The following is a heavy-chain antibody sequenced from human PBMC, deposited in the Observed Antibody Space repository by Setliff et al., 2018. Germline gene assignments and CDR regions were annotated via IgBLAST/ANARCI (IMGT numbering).Heavy chain of an antibody. D-gene: IGHD2-2*01. Sequence: PSETLSLTCTVSGGSISSGPYYWTWIRQPPGKGLEWIGYIKYSGNTNYNPSLKSRATISVDTSKNQFSLKVTSVTAADMAVYYCTRHAGRENQLPHTYYYYMDVWGKGATVTVSS. CDR3: TRHAGRENQLPHTYYYYMDV. V-gene: IGHV4-61*01. J-gene: IGHJ6*03. CDR2: IKYSGNT. CDR1: GGSISSGPYY.